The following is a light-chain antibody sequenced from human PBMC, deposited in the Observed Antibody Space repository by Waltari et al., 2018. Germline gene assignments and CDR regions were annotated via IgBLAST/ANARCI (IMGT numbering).Light chain of an antibody. J-gene: IGKJ1*01. Sequence: EIVLTQSPSTLSLSPGERATLSCRASQSIGKYLVWYQQKPGQAPRLLIYAASSRATRVPDRFSGSGSATYFSLTISRLEPEDFAVYYCQHHEILPATFGQGTKVEIK. CDR2: AAS. V-gene: IGKV3-20*01. CDR3: QHHEILPAT. CDR1: QSIGKY.